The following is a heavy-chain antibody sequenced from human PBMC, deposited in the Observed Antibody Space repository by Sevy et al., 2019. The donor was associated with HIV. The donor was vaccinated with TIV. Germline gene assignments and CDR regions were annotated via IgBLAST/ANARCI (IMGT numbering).Heavy chain of an antibody. CDR3: ARTTRADSGSYYGRYYYYYMDV. CDR1: GGSISSYY. D-gene: IGHD1-26*01. J-gene: IGHJ6*03. CDR2: IYTSGST. V-gene: IGHV4-4*07. Sequence: SETLSLTCTVSGGSISSYYWSWIRQPAGKGLEWIGRIYTSGSTNYNPSLKSRVTMSVDTSKNQFSLKLSSVTAADTAVYYCARTTRADSGSYYGRYYYYYMDVWGKGTTVTVSS.